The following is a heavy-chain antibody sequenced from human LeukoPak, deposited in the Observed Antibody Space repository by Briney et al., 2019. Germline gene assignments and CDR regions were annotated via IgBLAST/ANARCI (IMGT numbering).Heavy chain of an antibody. D-gene: IGHD3-10*01. V-gene: IGHV1-2*02. Sequence: ASVKVSCKASGYTFTSYGITWVRQAPGQGLEWVGWINTNSGGPRYAQKFQGRVTMTRDTSISTAYLELSGLTSDDTAVYYCARGYPNYYGPWGQGTTVTVSS. CDR2: INTNSGGP. CDR3: ARGYPNYYGP. J-gene: IGHJ3*01. CDR1: GYTFTSYG.